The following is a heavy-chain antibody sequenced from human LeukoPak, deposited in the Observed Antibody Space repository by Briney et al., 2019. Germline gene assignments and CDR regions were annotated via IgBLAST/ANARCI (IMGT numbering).Heavy chain of an antibody. J-gene: IGHJ6*03. CDR1: GGTFSSYA. Sequence: SVKVSCKASGGTFSSYAISWVRQAPGQGLEWMGGIIPIFGTANYAQKFQGRVTITTDESTSTAYMELSSLRSEDTAVYYCARAAGVYYYMDIWGKGTTVTVSS. V-gene: IGHV1-69*05. D-gene: IGHD3-10*01. CDR2: IIPIFGTA. CDR3: ARAAGVYYYMDI.